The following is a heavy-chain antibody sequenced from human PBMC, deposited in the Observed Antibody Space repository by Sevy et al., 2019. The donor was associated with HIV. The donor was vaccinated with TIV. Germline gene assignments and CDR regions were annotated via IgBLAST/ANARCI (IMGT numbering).Heavy chain of an antibody. CDR3: ARAPPELCSNFDY. D-gene: IGHD3-10*02. J-gene: IGHJ4*02. Sequence: GGSLRLSCTTSGFTFSSSTMNWVRQAPGKGLEWVSYISGSGYIYYADSLKGRFTISRDDAKNSLFLQMNSLRADDTVVYYCARAPPELCSNFDYWGQGALVTVSS. V-gene: IGHV3-21*01. CDR1: GFTFSSST. CDR2: ISGSGYI.